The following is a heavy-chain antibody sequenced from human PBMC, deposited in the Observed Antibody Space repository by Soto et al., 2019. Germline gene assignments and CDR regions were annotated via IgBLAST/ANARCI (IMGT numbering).Heavy chain of an antibody. CDR3: AGPGYSSQDY. J-gene: IGHJ4*02. CDR2: ISGSGDGT. CDR1: GFTFSSFA. D-gene: IGHD5-18*01. V-gene: IGHV3-23*01. Sequence: EVQLLESGGGLVQPGGSLRLSCAASGFTFSSFALSWVRQAPGKGLEWVSAISGSGDGTDYADSVKGRFTISRDNSKNTLYLQMNSLRAEDTAVYYCAGPGYSSQDYWDQGALVTVSS.